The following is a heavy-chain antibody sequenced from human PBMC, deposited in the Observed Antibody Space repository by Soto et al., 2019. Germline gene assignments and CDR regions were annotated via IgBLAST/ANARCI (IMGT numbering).Heavy chain of an antibody. CDR2: ISSSSSYI. Sequence: GGSLRLSCAASGFTFSSYSMNWVRQAPGKGLEWVSSISSSSSYIYYADSVKGRFTISRDNAKNSLYLQMNSLRAEDTAVYYCARDSPSDRRDIWGSYRYMGYFDYWGQGTLVTVSS. CDR3: ARDSPSDRRDIWGSYRYMGYFDY. CDR1: GFTFSSYS. V-gene: IGHV3-21*01. D-gene: IGHD3-16*02. J-gene: IGHJ4*02.